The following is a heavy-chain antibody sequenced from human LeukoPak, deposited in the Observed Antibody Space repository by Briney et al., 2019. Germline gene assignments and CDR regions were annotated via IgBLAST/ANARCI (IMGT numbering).Heavy chain of an antibody. CDR2: IYPGDSDT. D-gene: IGHD6-19*01. J-gene: IGHJ4*02. V-gene: IGHV5-51*01. Sequence: GESLKISCKGSGYSFTIYWIGWVRQMPGKGLEWMGIIYPGDSDTRYSPSFQGLVTISADRSINTAYLQWSSLKASDTAIYYCARRLKNSNGWTFDYWGQGTLVTVSS. CDR1: GYSFTIYW. CDR3: ARRLKNSNGWTFDY.